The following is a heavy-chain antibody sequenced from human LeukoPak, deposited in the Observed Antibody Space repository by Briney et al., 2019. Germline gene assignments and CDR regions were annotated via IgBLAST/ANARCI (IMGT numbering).Heavy chain of an antibody. CDR2: MNPNSGNT. CDR1: GYTFTSYD. CDR3: ARDPGYCSSTSCYTDY. V-gene: IGHV1-8*01. Sequence: ASVKVSCKASGYTFTSYDINWVRQATGQGLEWMGWMNPNSGNTGYAQKFQGRVTMTRNTSISTAYMELSSLRSEDTAVYYCARDPGYCSSTSCYTDYWGQGTLVTVSS. D-gene: IGHD2-2*02. J-gene: IGHJ4*02.